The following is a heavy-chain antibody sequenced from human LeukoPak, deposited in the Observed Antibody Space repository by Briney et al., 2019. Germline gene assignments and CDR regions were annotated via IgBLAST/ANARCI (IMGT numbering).Heavy chain of an antibody. CDR3: ARGLLTFGGVIGGPQALEYFQH. CDR1: GYTFTNYG. V-gene: IGHV1-18*01. CDR2: SSPYNGKT. Sequence: VASVKVSCKAPGYTFTNYGISWVRQAPGQGLEWMGWSSPYNGKTNYAQKLQGRVTMTTDTSTSTAYMELRSLRSDDTAMYYCARGLLTFGGVIGGPQALEYFQHWGQGTLVTVSS. J-gene: IGHJ1*01. D-gene: IGHD3-16*02.